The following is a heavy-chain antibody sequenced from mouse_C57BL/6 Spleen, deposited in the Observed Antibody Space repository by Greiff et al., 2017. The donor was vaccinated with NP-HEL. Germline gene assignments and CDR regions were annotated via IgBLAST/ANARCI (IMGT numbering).Heavy chain of an antibody. V-gene: IGHV5-17*01. CDR2: ISSGSSTI. D-gene: IGHD2-1*01. CDR3: ARETYGNWGFAY. Sequence: EVKVVESGGGLVKPGGSLKLSCAASGFTFSDYGMHWVRQAPEKGLEWVAYISSGSSTIYYADTVKGRFTISRDNAKNTLFLQMTSLRSEDTAMYYCARETYGNWGFAYWGQGTLVTVSA. J-gene: IGHJ3*01. CDR1: GFTFSDYG.